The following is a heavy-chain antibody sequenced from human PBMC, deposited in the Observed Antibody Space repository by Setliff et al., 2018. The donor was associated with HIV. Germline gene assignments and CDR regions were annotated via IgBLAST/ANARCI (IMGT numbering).Heavy chain of an antibody. CDR1: GGSISSSLYY. D-gene: IGHD6-13*01. CDR2: IYYSGST. V-gene: IGHV4-39*01. Sequence: KSSETLSLTCTVSGGSISSSLYYWGWIRQPPGKGLEWIGSIYYSGSTYYNPSLKSRITISVDTSKNQFSLKLSSVTAADTAVYYCARVVGQVGSNWYNYYYYMDVWAKGTTVTVSS. CDR3: ARVVGQVGSNWYNYYYYMDV. J-gene: IGHJ6*03.